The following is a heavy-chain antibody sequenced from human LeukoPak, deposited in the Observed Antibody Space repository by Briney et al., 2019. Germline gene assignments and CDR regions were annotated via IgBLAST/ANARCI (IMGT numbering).Heavy chain of an antibody. D-gene: IGHD6-13*01. CDR2: IYHSGST. CDR3: ARDGQQLVFDY. V-gene: IGHV4-38-2*02. Sequence: SETLSLTCTVSGYSISSGYYWGWIRQPPGKGLEWIGSIYHSGSTYYNPSLKSRVTISVDTSKNQFSLKLSSVTAADTAVYYCARDGQQLVFDYWGQGTLVTVSS. J-gene: IGHJ4*02. CDR1: GYSISSGYY.